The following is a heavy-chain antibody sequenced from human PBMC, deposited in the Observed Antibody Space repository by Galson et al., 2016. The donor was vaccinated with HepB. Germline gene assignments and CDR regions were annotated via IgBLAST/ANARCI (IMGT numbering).Heavy chain of an antibody. V-gene: IGHV4-59*03. Sequence: TLSLTCTVSGGSISGYYWSWIRQPPGKGLDWIGSIYYGGSTNQNPSLKSRVTISLDTSKNQFSLNLSSVTAADTALFYCVGHSTGYFRGGMDLWGQGTTVTVSS. CDR1: GGSISGYY. J-gene: IGHJ6*02. CDR2: IYYGGST. CDR3: VGHSTGYFRGGMDL. D-gene: IGHD3-22*01.